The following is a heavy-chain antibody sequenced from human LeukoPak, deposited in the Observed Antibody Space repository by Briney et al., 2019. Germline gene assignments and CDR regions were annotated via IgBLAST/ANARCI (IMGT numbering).Heavy chain of an antibody. D-gene: IGHD4-17*01. CDR1: GFTFSGSA. CDR3: TRHPDYGHPFDY. V-gene: IGHV3-73*01. J-gene: IGHJ4*02. CDR2: IRSKANSYAT. Sequence: GGSLRLSCAASGFTFSGSAMHWVRQASGKGLEWVGRIRSKANSYATAYAASVKGRFTISRDDSKNTAYLQMNSLKTEDTAVYYCTRHPDYGHPFDYWGQGTLVTVSS.